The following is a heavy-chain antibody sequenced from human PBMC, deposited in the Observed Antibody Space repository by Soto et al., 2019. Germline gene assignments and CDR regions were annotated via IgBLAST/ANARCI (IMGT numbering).Heavy chain of an antibody. V-gene: IGHV3-23*01. CDR3: AKNYYHGSGSYSFDY. J-gene: IGHJ4*02. D-gene: IGHD3-10*01. Sequence: EVQLLESGGGLVQPGGSLRLSCAASGFTFSSYAMNWVRQAPGKGLEWVSTISSSGGSTYYADSVKGRFTISRDNSKNTLYLQMKSLRAEDTAIYYCAKNYYHGSGSYSFDYWGQGTLVTVSS. CDR2: ISSSGGST. CDR1: GFTFSSYA.